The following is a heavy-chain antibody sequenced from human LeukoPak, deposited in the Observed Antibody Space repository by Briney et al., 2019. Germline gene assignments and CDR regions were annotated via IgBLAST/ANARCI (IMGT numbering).Heavy chain of an antibody. Sequence: GGSLRLSCAASGFTFSSYEMNWVRQAPGQGLVSVSHISSDGSSTTYADSVKGRFTISRDNVKNTLYLQMNSLRVEDTAVYYCARDYGGLSIWGQGTMVTVSS. D-gene: IGHD4-23*01. CDR3: ARDYGGLSI. CDR1: GFTFSSYE. V-gene: IGHV3-74*01. CDR2: ISSDGSST. J-gene: IGHJ3*02.